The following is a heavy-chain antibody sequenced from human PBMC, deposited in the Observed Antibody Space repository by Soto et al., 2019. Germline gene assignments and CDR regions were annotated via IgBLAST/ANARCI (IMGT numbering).Heavy chain of an antibody. J-gene: IGHJ6*02. V-gene: IGHV1-18*01. CDR2: ISAYNGNT. D-gene: IGHD3-9*01. CDR3: ARGAMYYDILAGYEPTPIIYGMDV. CDR1: GYTFTSYG. Sequence: QVQLVQSGAEVKKPGASVKVSCKASGYTFTSYGISWVRQAPGQGLEWMGWISAYNGNTNYAQKLQGRVTMTTDTSTSTAYMELRSLRSDDTAVYYCARGAMYYDILAGYEPTPIIYGMDVWGQGTTVTVSS.